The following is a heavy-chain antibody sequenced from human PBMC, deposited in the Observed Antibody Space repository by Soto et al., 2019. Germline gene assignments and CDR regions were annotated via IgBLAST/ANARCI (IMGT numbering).Heavy chain of an antibody. J-gene: IGHJ4*02. D-gene: IGHD6-6*01. CDR3: ANTWQLVSPDY. CDR1: GFTFSTYA. CDR2: ISGSGGST. V-gene: IGHV3-23*01. Sequence: EVQLLESGGGLVQPGGSLRLPCAASGFTFSTYAMSWVRQAPGKGLEWVPAISGSGGSTYSADSVKGRFTISRDNSKNTLYLQMNSLRAEDTAVYYCANTWQLVSPDYWGQGTLVTVSS.